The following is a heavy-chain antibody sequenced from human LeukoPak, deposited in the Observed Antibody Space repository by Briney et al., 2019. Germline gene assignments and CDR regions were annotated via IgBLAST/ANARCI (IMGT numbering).Heavy chain of an antibody. V-gene: IGHV1-2*02. CDR1: GYTFTGYY. CDR3: ARVLIWFGESNVDY. Sequence: ASVKVSCKASGYTFTGYYMHWVRQAPGQGLEWMGWINPNSGGTNYAQKFQGRVTMTRDTSISTAYMELSRLRSDDTAVYYCARVLIWFGESNVDYWGQGTLVTVSS. CDR2: INPNSGGT. J-gene: IGHJ4*02. D-gene: IGHD3-10*01.